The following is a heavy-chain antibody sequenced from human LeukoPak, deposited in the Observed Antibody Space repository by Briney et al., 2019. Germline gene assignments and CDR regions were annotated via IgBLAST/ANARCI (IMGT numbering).Heavy chain of an antibody. Sequence: GGSLRLSCAASGFTFSSYVMSWVRQAPGKGLEWVSVISGSDGNTDYADSVKGRFTISRDNSKNTLYLQMNSLRAEDTAVYYCAKDGSYYNFDSWGQGTLVTVSS. CDR2: ISGSDGNT. J-gene: IGHJ4*02. CDR1: GFTFSSYV. CDR3: AKDGSYYNFDS. V-gene: IGHV3-23*01. D-gene: IGHD1-26*01.